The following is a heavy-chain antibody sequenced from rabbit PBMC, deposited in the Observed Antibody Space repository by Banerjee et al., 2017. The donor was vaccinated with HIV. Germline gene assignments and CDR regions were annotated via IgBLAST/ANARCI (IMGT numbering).Heavy chain of an antibody. CDR2: IDTGSSGSA. CDR3: ARYASNSGYYNDFNL. V-gene: IGHV1S45*01. Sequence: EESGGDLVKPEGSLTLTCTASGFSFSSSYWICWVRQAPGKGLEWIACIDTGSSGSAYYASWAKGRFTISKTSSTTVTLQMTSLTAADTATYFCARYASNSGYYNDFNLWGQGTLVTVS. J-gene: IGHJ4*01. D-gene: IGHD1-1*01. CDR1: GFSFSSSYW.